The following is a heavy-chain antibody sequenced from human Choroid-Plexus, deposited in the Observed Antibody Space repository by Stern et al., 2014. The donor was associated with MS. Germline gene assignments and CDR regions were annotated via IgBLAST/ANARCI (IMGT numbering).Heavy chain of an antibody. CDR2: VSYDGSNK. CDR1: GITFGSCA. Sequence: VQLVESGGGVVQPGRPLRLSCVASGITFGSCAMHWVRQAPGKGLEWVAGVSYDGSNKYYAYSVKGRFTISRDNSQNTLYMQMSSLRPEDTAVYYCAKDRQYLTYFFDHWGQGSLVTVSS. V-gene: IGHV3-30*18. J-gene: IGHJ5*02. D-gene: IGHD2/OR15-2a*01. CDR3: AKDRQYLTYFFDH.